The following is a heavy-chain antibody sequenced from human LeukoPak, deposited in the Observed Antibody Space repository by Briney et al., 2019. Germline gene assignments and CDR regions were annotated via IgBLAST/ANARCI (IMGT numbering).Heavy chain of an antibody. CDR3: ARGGTEPLSYYYYGMDV. CDR1: GFTFSSYG. Sequence: GGSLRLSCAASGFTFSSYGMHWVRQAPGKGLEWVAVIWYDGSNKYYADSVKGRFTISRDNSKNTLYLQMNSLRAEDTAVYYCARGGTEPLSYYYYGMDVWGQGTTVTVSS. D-gene: IGHD1-14*01. J-gene: IGHJ6*02. V-gene: IGHV3-33*01. CDR2: IWYDGSNK.